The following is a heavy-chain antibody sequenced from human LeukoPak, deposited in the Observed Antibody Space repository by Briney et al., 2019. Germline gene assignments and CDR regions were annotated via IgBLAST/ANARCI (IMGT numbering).Heavy chain of an antibody. Sequence: PSETLSLTCAVYGGSFSGYYWSWSRQPPGKGLEWIGEINHSGSTNYNPSLKSRVTISVDTSKNQFSLKLSSVTAADTAVYYCARVRTGRRFDYWGQGTLVTVSS. V-gene: IGHV4-34*01. D-gene: IGHD1-14*01. J-gene: IGHJ4*02. CDR3: ARVRTGRRFDY. CDR2: INHSGST. CDR1: GGSFSGYY.